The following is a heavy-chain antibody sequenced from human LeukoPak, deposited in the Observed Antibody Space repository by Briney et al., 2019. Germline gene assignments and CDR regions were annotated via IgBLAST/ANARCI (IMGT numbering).Heavy chain of an antibody. CDR1: GGSISSGGYY. V-gene: IGHV4-61*08. CDR3: ARGPLDIVATPPDY. Sequence: PSETLSLTCTVSGGSISSGGYYWSWIRQHPGTGLEWIGYIYYSGSTNYNPSLKSRVTISVDTSKNQFSLKLSSVTAADTAVYYCARGPLDIVATPPDYWGQGTLVTVSS. J-gene: IGHJ4*02. CDR2: IYYSGST. D-gene: IGHD5-12*01.